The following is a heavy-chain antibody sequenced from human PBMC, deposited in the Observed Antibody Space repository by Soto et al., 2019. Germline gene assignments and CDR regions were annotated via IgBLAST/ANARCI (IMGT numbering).Heavy chain of an antibody. CDR2: ISSTTNYI. Sequence: GGSLRLSCAASGFTFTRYSMNWVRQAPGKGLEWVSSISSTTNYIYYGDSMKGRFTISRDNAKNSLYLEMNSLRAEDTAVYYCARESEDPTSNFDYWGQGTLVTVSS. CDR1: GFTFTRYS. J-gene: IGHJ4*02. CDR3: ARESEDPTSNFDY. V-gene: IGHV3-21*06.